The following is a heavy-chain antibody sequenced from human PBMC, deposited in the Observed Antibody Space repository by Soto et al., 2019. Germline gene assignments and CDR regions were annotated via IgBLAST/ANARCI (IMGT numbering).Heavy chain of an antibody. CDR1: GFTFSSYW. J-gene: IGHJ4*02. D-gene: IGHD3-3*01. V-gene: IGHV3-7*05. CDR2: IKQDGSEK. Sequence: EVQLVESGGGLVQPGGSLRLSCAASGFTFSSYWMSWVRQAPGKGLEWVANIKQDGSEKYYVDSVKGRFTISRDNAKNSLYLQLNSLRAEDTAVYHCARESLNRITIFGVVRDDYWGQGILVTVSS. CDR3: ARESLNRITIFGVVRDDY.